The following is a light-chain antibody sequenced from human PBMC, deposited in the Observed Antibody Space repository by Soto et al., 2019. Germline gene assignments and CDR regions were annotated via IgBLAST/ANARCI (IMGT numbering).Light chain of an antibody. CDR3: QSYDTSLSGVV. V-gene: IGLV1-40*01. CDR1: DSNIGAGYD. Sequence: QSVLTQAPSVSGAPGQRVTISCTGSDSNIGAGYDVHWYQQLPGTAPKLLIYVNRNRPSGVPERFSGSTSDTSASLAITGLQAEDEADYYCQSYDTSLSGVVFGGGTKLTVL. J-gene: IGLJ2*01. CDR2: VNR.